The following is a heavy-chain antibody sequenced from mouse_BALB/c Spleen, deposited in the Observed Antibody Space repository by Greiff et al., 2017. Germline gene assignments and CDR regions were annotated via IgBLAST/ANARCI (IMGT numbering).Heavy chain of an antibody. Sequence: VQLKQSGAELVKPGASVKLSCTASGFNITDSYMHWVKQRPEQGLEWIGRIDPANGNTKYDPKLQGKATITADTSSNTAYLQLSSLTSEDTAVYYCASPPNYYGNFDYWGQGTTLTVSS. D-gene: IGHD1-1*01. CDR3: ASPPNYYGNFDY. J-gene: IGHJ2*01. CDR1: GFNITDSY. V-gene: IGHV14-3*02. CDR2: IDPANGNT.